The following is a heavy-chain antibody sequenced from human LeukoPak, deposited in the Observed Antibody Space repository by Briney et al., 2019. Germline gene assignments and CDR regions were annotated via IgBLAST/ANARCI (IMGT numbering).Heavy chain of an antibody. CDR3: GRDYRASGIIFVFDY. J-gene: IGHJ4*02. D-gene: IGHD3-10*01. CDR1: GHTLTSNG. V-gene: IGHV1-18*01. CDR2: INTYNGDT. Sequence: ASVKVSCKASGHTLTSNGISWVRQAPGQGLEWMGWINTYNGDTNYAQNFQGRVTMTTVTYTSTAYMELRSLRSDDTAVYYCGRDYRASGIIFVFDYWGQGTLVTVSS.